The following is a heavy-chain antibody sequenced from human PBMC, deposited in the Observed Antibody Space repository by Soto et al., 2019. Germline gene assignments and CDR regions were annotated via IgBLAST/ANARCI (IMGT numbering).Heavy chain of an antibody. V-gene: IGHV3-33*01. D-gene: IGHD4-17*01. CDR2: IWYDGSNK. CDR3: ARDEMYGDYVGYFDY. CDR1: GFTFSSYG. Sequence: GGSLRLSCAASGFTFSSYGMHWVRQAPGKGLEWVAVIWYDGSNKYYADSVKGRFTISRDNSKNTLYLQMNSLRAEDTAVYYCARDEMYGDYVGYFDYWGQGTLVTVSS. J-gene: IGHJ4*02.